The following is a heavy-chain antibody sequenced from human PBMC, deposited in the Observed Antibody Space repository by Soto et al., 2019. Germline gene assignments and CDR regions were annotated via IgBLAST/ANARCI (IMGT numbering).Heavy chain of an antibody. CDR3: AKDGVCLEWLLYPYYFDY. J-gene: IGHJ4*02. CDR2: ISGSGGST. CDR1: GFNFSSYA. V-gene: IGHV3-23*01. Sequence: EVQLLESGGGLVQPGGSLRLSCAASGFNFSSYAMSWVRQAPGKGLEWVSAISGSGGSTYYADSVKGRFTISRDNSKNTLYLQMNSLRAEDTAVYYCAKDGVCLEWLLYPYYFDYWCQGTLVTVSS. D-gene: IGHD3-3*01.